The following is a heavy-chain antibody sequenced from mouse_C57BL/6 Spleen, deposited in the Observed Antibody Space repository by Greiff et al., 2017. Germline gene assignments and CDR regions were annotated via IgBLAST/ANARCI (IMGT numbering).Heavy chain of an antibody. CDR1: GFTFSDYY. CDR3: ARRDSNYAMDY. CDR2: ISTGGGST. D-gene: IGHD2-5*01. Sequence: EVKVVESGGGLVQPGGSLKLSCAASGFTFSDYYMYWVRQTPEKRLEWVAYISTGGGSTYYPHTVKGRFTISRDNAKNTLYLQMSRLKAEDTAMYYCARRDSNYAMDYWGQGTSGTVSS. J-gene: IGHJ4*01. V-gene: IGHV5-12*01.